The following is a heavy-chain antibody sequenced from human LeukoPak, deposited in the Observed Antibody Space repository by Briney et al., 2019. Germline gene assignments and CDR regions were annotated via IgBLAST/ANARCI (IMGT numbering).Heavy chain of an antibody. Sequence: GGSLRLSCAASGFTFSTYWMSCVRQAPGKGLEWVANIKQDGSEKYYVDSVKGRFTISRDNAKKSLYLQMNSLRAEDTAVYYCARIVTSYSDYWGQGTLVTVSS. D-gene: IGHD2/OR15-2a*01. CDR1: GFTFSTYW. CDR2: IKQDGSEK. CDR3: ARIVTSYSDY. J-gene: IGHJ4*02. V-gene: IGHV3-7*01.